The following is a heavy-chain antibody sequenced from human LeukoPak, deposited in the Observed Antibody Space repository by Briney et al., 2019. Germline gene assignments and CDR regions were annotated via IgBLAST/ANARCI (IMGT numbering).Heavy chain of an antibody. D-gene: IGHD6-25*01. CDR2: ISSSRTYI. CDR3: AKRQSSGWEFDY. V-gene: IGHV3-21*01. Sequence: GGSLRLSCEASGIAFSGYSMNWVRQAPGGSLEWVSSISSSRTYIYYADSVKGRFTVSRDNAKNSLYLQMNSLRAEDTAIYYCAKRQSSGWEFDYWGQGTLVTVSS. J-gene: IGHJ4*02. CDR1: GIAFSGYS.